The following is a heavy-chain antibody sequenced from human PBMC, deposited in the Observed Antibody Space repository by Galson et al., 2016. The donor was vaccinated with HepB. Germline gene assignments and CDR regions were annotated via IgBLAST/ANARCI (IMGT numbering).Heavy chain of an antibody. Sequence: SVKVSCKASGYRFFTYGISWVRQAPGQGLEWLGWISANSGNTIYAQKFQDRVTMTRDTSASTVYMDLRSLRSDDTAVYYCARGVQFRFDDWGQGTLVTVSS. CDR1: GYRFFTYG. J-gene: IGHJ4*02. CDR3: ARGVQFRFDD. D-gene: IGHD4-11*01. V-gene: IGHV1-18*04. CDR2: ISANSGNT.